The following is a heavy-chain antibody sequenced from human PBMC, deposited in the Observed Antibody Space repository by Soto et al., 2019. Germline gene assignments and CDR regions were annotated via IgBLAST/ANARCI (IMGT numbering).Heavy chain of an antibody. V-gene: IGHV1-24*01. CDR1: GYTLTELS. D-gene: IGHD2-2*01. CDR3: ATWGDVVVVPAVMEV. J-gene: IGHJ6*02. Sequence: ASVKVSCKVSGYTLTELSMHWVRQAPGKGLEWMGGFDPEDGETIYAQKFQGRVTMTEDTSTDTAYMELSSLRSEDTAVYYCATWGDVVVVPAVMEVWGQGTTVTVSS. CDR2: FDPEDGET.